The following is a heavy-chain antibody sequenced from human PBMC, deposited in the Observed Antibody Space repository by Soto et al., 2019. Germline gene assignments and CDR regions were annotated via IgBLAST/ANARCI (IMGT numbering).Heavy chain of an antibody. Sequence: GASVKVSCKASGYTFTSYGISWVRQAPGQGLEWMGWISAYNGNTNYAQKLQGRVTMTTDTSTSTAYMELRSLRSDDTAVYYCAGDRIAAPIGNYYYYGMDVWGQGTTVTVSS. CDR1: GYTFTSYG. D-gene: IGHD6-6*01. CDR3: AGDRIAAPIGNYYYYGMDV. J-gene: IGHJ6*02. CDR2: ISAYNGNT. V-gene: IGHV1-18*04.